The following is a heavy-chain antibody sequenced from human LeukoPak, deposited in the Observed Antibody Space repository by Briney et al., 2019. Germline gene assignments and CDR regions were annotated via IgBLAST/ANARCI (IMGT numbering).Heavy chain of an antibody. CDR2: ISSSGSTI. V-gene: IGHV3-48*03. J-gene: IGHJ6*04. CDR3: AELGITMIEGV. CDR1: GFTFSSYE. Sequence: GGSLRLSCAASGFTFSSYEVNWVRQAPGKGLEWVSYISSSGSTIYYADSVKGRFTISRDNAKNSLYLQMNSLRAEDTAVYYCAELGITMIEGVWGKGTTVTISS. D-gene: IGHD3-22*01.